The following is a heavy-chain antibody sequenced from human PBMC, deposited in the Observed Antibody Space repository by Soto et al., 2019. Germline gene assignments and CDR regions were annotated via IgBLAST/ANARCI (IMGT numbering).Heavy chain of an antibody. Sequence: ASETLSLTCTVSGGSISNYYWSWIRQPPGKGLQWIGYIFSSGSTNYNPSLKSRVTISVNTSKNQFSLNLNSVTAADTAVYYCARQRRDFYYYGMDVWGQGTTVTVSS. CDR2: IFSSGST. V-gene: IGHV4-59*08. CDR3: ARQRRDFYYYGMDV. CDR1: GGSISNYY. J-gene: IGHJ6*02.